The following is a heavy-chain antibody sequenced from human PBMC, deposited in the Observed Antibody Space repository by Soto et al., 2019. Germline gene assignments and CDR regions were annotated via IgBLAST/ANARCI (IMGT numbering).Heavy chain of an antibody. D-gene: IGHD3-16*02. CDR1: GFTFSSYA. Sequence: GGSLRLSSAASGFTFSSYAMHWVRQAPGKGLEWVAVISYDGSNKYYADSVKGRFTISRDNSKNTLYLQMNSLRAEDTAVYYCAAGGDIRGYAFDIWGQGTMVTVSS. CDR2: ISYDGSNK. CDR3: AAGGDIRGYAFDI. J-gene: IGHJ3*02. V-gene: IGHV3-30-3*01.